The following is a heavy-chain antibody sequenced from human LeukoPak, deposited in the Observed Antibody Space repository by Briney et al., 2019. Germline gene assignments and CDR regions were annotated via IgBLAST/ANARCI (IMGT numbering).Heavy chain of an antibody. CDR1: GGSISSSSYY. Sequence: SETLSLTCTVSGGSISSSSYYWGWIRQPPGKGLEWIGYTYNSGSTIYNPSLRSRVTISVDTSKNQFSLKLNSVTAADTAVYYCVRDRELTYWSQGTLVTVSS. D-gene: IGHD1-26*01. V-gene: IGHV4-61*01. CDR3: VRDRELTY. J-gene: IGHJ4*02. CDR2: TYNSGST.